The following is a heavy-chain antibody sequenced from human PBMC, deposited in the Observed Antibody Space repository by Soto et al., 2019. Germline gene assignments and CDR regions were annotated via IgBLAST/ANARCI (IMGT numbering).Heavy chain of an antibody. CDR2: ISAYNGNT. D-gene: IGHD2-15*01. V-gene: IGHV1-18*01. Sequence: ASVKVSCKASGYTFTSYGISWVRQAPGQGLEWMGWISAYNGNTNYAQKLQGRVTMTTDTSTSTAYMELRSLRSDDTAVYYCARSALGCSGGSCYSASFDYWGQGTLVTVSS. CDR1: GYTFTSYG. CDR3: ARSALGCSGGSCYSASFDY. J-gene: IGHJ4*02.